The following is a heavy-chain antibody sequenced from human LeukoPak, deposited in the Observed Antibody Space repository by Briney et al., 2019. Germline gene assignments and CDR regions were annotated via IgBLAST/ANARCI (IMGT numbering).Heavy chain of an antibody. V-gene: IGHV3-48*01. CDR2: ISSFSGTI. J-gene: IGHJ3*02. Sequence: PGGSLKLSCVASGITFSSYSMNWVRQAPGKGLEWVSYISSFSGTINYADSVKGRFTISRDNSKNTLYLQMNSLRAEDTAVYYCAKDLDGYYNDNYDAFDIWGQGTMVTVSS. CDR3: AKDLDGYYNDNYDAFDI. CDR1: GITFSSYS. D-gene: IGHD3-9*01.